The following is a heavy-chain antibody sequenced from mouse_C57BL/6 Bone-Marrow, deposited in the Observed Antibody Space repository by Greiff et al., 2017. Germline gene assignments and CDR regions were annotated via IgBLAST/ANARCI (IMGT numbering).Heavy chain of an antibody. V-gene: IGHV1-19*01. J-gene: IGHJ4*01. CDR2: INPYNGGT. Sequence: EVQLQQSGPVLVKPGASVKMSCKASGYTFTDYYMNWVKQSHGKSLEWIGVINPYNGGTSYNQKFKGKATLTVDKSSSTAYMELNSLTSEDSAVYYCARSYYYGSRGDAMAYWGQGTSVTVSS. CDR3: ARSYYYGSRGDAMAY. D-gene: IGHD1-1*01. CDR1: GYTFTDYY.